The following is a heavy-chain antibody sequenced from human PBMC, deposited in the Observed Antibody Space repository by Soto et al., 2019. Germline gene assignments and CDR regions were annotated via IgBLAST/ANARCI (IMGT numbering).Heavy chain of an antibody. CDR3: ARGVYDYWSGYYAGSGLDV. Sequence: PSETLSLTCTVSGGSISSYYWSWIRQPPGKGLEWIGYIYYSGSTNYNPSLKSRVTISVDTSKDQFSLRLSSVTAADSAVYYCARGVYDYWSGYYAGSGLDVWGQGTTVTVSS. V-gene: IGHV4-59*01. CDR1: GGSISSYY. D-gene: IGHD3-3*01. CDR2: IYYSGST. J-gene: IGHJ6*02.